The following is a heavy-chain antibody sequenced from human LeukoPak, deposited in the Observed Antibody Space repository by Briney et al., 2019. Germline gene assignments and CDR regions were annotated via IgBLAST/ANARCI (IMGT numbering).Heavy chain of an antibody. V-gene: IGHV3-11*01. CDR3: ARDLREDYYYYGMDV. D-gene: IGHD4-17*01. Sequence: GSLRLSCAASGFTFSDYYMSWICQAPGKGVEWVSYIRSSGSTIYYAGSVKGRFTISRDNAKNSLYLQMNSLRAEDTAVYYYARDLREDYYYYGMDVWGQGTTVTVSS. CDR1: GFTFSDYY. CDR2: IRSSGSTI. J-gene: IGHJ6*02.